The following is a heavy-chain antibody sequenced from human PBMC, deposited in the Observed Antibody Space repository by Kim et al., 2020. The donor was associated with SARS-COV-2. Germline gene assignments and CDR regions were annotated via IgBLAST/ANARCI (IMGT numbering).Heavy chain of an antibody. J-gene: IGHJ4*01. V-gene: IGHV3-30*02. CDR2: VYFDGTNE. Sequence: GGSLRLSCVASGFNFNNYVMHWVRQAPGKGLEWVAYVYFDGTNENYADSVRGRFTISRDNSKNSLCLQMNGLSGEDTGCYYCARASEMFSITNCFDCWG. CDR1: GFNFNNYV. D-gene: IGHD3-10*01. CDR3: ARASEMFSITNCFDC.